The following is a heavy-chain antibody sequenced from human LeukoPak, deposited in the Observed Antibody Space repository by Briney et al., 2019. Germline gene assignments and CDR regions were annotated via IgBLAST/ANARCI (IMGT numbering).Heavy chain of an antibody. CDR2: VYSTGDI. J-gene: IGHJ2*01. Sequence: SETLSLTCTVSGGSVINYYWSWIRQPAGKGLEWIGRVYSTGDINYNPSLRSRVTISIDTSKNQFSLKLISVTAADTAVYYCARGEPTYYYDSSGYWYFDLWGRGTLVTVSS. CDR1: GGSVINYY. V-gene: IGHV4-4*07. D-gene: IGHD3-22*01. CDR3: ARGEPTYYYDSSGYWYFDL.